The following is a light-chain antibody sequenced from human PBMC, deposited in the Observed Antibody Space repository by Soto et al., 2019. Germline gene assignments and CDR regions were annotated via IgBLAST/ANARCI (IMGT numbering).Light chain of an antibody. CDR1: QSINSW. CDR3: QQYKLYAWT. V-gene: IGKV1-5*03. Sequence: DIQMTQSPSTLSASVGDRVTITCRASQSINSWLAWYQQKPGKAPKLLIYKASTLESGVPSRISGSGSGTEGTLTISSLQHDDFATYYCQQYKLYAWTFGQGTKVEIK. J-gene: IGKJ1*01. CDR2: KAS.